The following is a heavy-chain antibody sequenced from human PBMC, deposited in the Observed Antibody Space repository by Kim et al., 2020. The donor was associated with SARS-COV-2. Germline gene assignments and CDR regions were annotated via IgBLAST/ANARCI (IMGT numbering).Heavy chain of an antibody. CDR3: AKEEGVAGTGFDY. Sequence: GGSLRLSCAASGFTFGDYAMHWVRQAPGKGLEWVSGISWNSGSIGYADSVKGRFTISRDNAKNSLYLQMNSLRAEDTALYYCAKEEGVAGTGFDYWGRVTLVTVSS. V-gene: IGHV3-9*01. CDR2: ISWNSGSI. J-gene: IGHJ4*01. CDR1: GFTFGDYA. D-gene: IGHD6-19*01.